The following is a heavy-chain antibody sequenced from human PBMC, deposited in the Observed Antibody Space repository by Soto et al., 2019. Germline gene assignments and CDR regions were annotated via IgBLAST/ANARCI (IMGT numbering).Heavy chain of an antibody. D-gene: IGHD6-6*01. Sequence: ASVKVSCKASGFSFTGYYIHWLRQAPGQGLEWMGWINAHSGGTEYAQKFQGRVTLTRDTSIATAYLTLTSLTSDDTALYYCAKDLTRQLAYWLDPWGQGTQVTVPS. CDR3: AKDLTRQLAYWLDP. V-gene: IGHV1-2*02. CDR1: GFSFTGYY. CDR2: INAHSGGT. J-gene: IGHJ5*02.